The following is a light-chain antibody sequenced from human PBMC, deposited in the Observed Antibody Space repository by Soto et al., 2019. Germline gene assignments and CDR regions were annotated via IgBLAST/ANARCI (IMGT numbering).Light chain of an antibody. CDR2: AAS. Sequence: DIQMTQSTSSLSASVGARVTITCRASQSISSYLNWYQQKPGKAPKLLIYAASSLQSGVPSRFSGSGSGTDFTLTISSLQPEDFATYDCQQSYSTRPLTFGGGTKVDIK. V-gene: IGKV1-39*01. CDR1: QSISSY. J-gene: IGKJ4*01. CDR3: QQSYSTRPLT.